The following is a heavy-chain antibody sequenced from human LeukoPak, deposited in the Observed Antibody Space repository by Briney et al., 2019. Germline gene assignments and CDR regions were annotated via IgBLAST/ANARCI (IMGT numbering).Heavy chain of an antibody. Sequence: PGGSLRLSCAASGFTFSSYAMHWVRQAPGKGLEWVAVISYDGSNKYYADSVKGRFTISRDNSKNTLYLQMNSLRAEDTAVYYCARDAYDMGYCSSTSFNEHSLFDYWGQGTLVTVSS. D-gene: IGHD2-2*01. CDR1: GFTFSSYA. V-gene: IGHV3-30*01. CDR2: ISYDGSNK. J-gene: IGHJ4*02. CDR3: ARDAYDMGYCSSTSFNEHSLFDY.